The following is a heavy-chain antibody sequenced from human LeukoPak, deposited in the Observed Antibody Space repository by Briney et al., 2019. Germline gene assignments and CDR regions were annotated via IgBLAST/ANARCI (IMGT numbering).Heavy chain of an antibody. CDR2: IYYSGST. V-gene: IGHV4-61*08. J-gene: IGHJ5*02. Sequence: PSETLSLTCTVSGGSISSGDYYWSWIRQPPGKGLEWIGYIYYSGSTNYNPSLKSRVTISVDTSKNQFSLKLSSVTAADTAVYYCARGGILYSNLNNWFDPWGQGTLVTVSS. CDR3: ARGGILYSNLNNWFDP. D-gene: IGHD4-11*01. CDR1: GGSISSGDYY.